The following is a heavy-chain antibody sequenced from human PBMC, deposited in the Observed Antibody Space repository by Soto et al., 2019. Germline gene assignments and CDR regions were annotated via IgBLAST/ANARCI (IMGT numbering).Heavy chain of an antibody. D-gene: IGHD1-1*01. V-gene: IGHV4-4*02. CDR2: IYHSGST. J-gene: IGHJ5*02. CDR3: ARDRDANWNDVFGFDP. Sequence: QVQLQESGPGLVKPSGTLSLTCAVSGGSISSSNWWSWVRQPPGKGLEWIGEIYHSGSTNYNPSLKSLVTISVDKSKNQFSLKLSSVTAADTAVYYCARDRDANWNDVFGFDPWGQGTLVTVSS. CDR1: GGSISSSNW.